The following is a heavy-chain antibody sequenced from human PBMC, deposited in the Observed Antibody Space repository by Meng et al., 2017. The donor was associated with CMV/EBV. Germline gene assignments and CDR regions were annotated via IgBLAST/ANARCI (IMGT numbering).Heavy chain of an antibody. CDR3: ARSGRSSSWYGGSVEYWFDP. V-gene: IGHV1-2*02. D-gene: IGHD6-13*01. CDR2: INPNSGGT. J-gene: IGHJ5*02. Sequence: QVQLVQSGAEVKKPXXSVKVXCTASVXTFTGYDMHWVRQAPGQGLEWMGWINPNSGGTNYAQKFQGRVTMTRDTSISTAYMELSRLRSDDTAVYYCARSGRSSSWYGGSVEYWFDPWGQGTLVTVSS. CDR1: VXTFTGYD.